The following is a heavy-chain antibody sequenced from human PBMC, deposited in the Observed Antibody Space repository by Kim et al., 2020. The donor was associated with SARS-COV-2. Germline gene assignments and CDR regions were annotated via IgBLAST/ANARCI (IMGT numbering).Heavy chain of an antibody. J-gene: IGHJ4*02. CDR3: AREEKSRCPGCYDY. CDR1: GDTFNNYL. Sequence: SVKVSCKASGDTFNNYLIHWVRQAPGQGLEWMGRVIPLLNIRLYAERFRGRVSISADKSTGTVYMELTSLRSDDTAIYYCAREEKSRCPGCYDYWGQGTLVTVSS. CDR2: VIPLLNIR. D-gene: IGHD4-17*01. V-gene: IGHV1-69*04.